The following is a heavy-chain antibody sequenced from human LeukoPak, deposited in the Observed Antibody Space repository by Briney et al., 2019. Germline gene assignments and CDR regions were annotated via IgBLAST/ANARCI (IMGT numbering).Heavy chain of an antibody. Sequence: GGSLRLSCAASGFTFSTYGMHWVRQAPGKGLEWVAVITNDGNYEKYADAVRGRFTISRDNSKNTLYLQMNSLSAEDTAVYYCARDSITGDNSLDFWGRGTLVTVSS. D-gene: IGHD7-27*01. CDR1: GFTFSTYG. V-gene: IGHV3-33*05. J-gene: IGHJ4*02. CDR3: ARDSITGDNSLDF. CDR2: ITNDGNYE.